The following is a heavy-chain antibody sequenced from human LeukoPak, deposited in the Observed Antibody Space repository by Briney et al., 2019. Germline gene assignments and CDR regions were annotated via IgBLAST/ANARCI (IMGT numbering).Heavy chain of an antibody. Sequence: SVKVSCKASGGTFSSYAISWVRQAPGQGLEWMGRIIPILGIANYAQKFQGRVTITADKSTSTACMELSSLRSEDTAVYYCARDGVVVVPSGYYYGMDVWGQGTTVTVSS. CDR1: GGTFSSYA. CDR2: IIPILGIA. CDR3: ARDGVVVVPSGYYYGMDV. V-gene: IGHV1-69*04. D-gene: IGHD2-15*01. J-gene: IGHJ6*02.